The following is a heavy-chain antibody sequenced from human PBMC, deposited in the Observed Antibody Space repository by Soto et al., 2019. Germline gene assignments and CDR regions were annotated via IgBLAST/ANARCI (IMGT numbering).Heavy chain of an antibody. CDR3: VRPRGYSGYDIDH. J-gene: IGHJ4*02. D-gene: IGHD5-12*01. V-gene: IGHV5-51*01. CDR1: GYSFITYW. CDR2: IYPGDSDD. Sequence: DSLKISCQAFGYSFITYWIGWVRQKPGKGLEWMGLIYPGDSDDRYSPSFQGQVKISADKSSGTAYLQWTSLKASDTAMYYCVRPRGYSGYDIDHWGQGTQVTVSS.